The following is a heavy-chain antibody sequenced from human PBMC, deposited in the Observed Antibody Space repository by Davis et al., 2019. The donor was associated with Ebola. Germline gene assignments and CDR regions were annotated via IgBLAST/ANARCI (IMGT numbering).Heavy chain of an antibody. D-gene: IGHD3-3*01. CDR3: ARGRNNDFWSAMEV. Sequence: PSETLSLTCGVSGGFVSSGGYSWSWIRQPPGKGLEWVADIKQDGVEKNYVDAVKGRFTISRDNAKNSLYLQVNSLRAEDKAVYYCARGRNNDFWSAMEVWGQGTTVTVSS. CDR1: GGFVSSGGYS. CDR2: IKQDGVEK. V-gene: IGHV3-7*03. J-gene: IGHJ6*02.